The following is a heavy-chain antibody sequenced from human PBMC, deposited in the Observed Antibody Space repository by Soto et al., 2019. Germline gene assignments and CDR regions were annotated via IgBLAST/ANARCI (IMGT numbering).Heavy chain of an antibody. V-gene: IGHV2-5*02. CDR1: GFSLSTSGVG. CDR2: IYLDDDK. D-gene: IGHD2-15*01. J-gene: IGHJ4*02. Sequence: QITLKESGPTLVKPTQTLTLTCTFSGFSLSTSGVGVGWIRQPPGKALEWLALIYLDDDKRYSPSLKSRLTITKDTPKNQVVRTRTNMHPLDTDTYYCAHSAESPLYYSGGSCYYVETQLESHLDYWVQGTLVTVSS. CDR3: AHSAESPLYYSGGSCYYVETQLESHLDY.